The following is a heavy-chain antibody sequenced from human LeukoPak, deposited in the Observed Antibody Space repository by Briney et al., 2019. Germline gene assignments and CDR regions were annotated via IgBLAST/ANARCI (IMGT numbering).Heavy chain of an antibody. CDR3: ARMATIRGDGYHFDF. J-gene: IGHJ4*02. CDR2: IRSSGSI. CDR1: GGSISGYY. D-gene: IGHD5-24*01. Sequence: SETLSLTCSVSGGSISGYYWNWIRQSPEKGLEWIAYIRSSGSINYNPSLRSRATISLGTSKNQFSLRLTSVTAADTAVYYCARMATIRGDGYHFDFWGQRTLVTVSS. V-gene: IGHV4-59*01.